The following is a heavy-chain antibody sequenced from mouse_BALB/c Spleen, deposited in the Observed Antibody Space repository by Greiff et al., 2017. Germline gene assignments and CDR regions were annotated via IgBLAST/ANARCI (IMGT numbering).Heavy chain of an antibody. CDR3: AKNGDYGRGAYAMDY. CDR1: GFSLTSYG. D-gene: IGHD1-1*02. J-gene: IGHJ4*01. Sequence: VQGVESGPSLVQPSQSLSITCTVSGFSLTSYGVHWVRQSPGKGLEWLGVIWRGGSTDYNAAFMSRLSITKDNSKSQVFFKMNSLQADDTAIYYCAKNGDYGRGAYAMDYWGQGTSVTVSS. CDR2: IWRGGST. V-gene: IGHV2-5-1*01.